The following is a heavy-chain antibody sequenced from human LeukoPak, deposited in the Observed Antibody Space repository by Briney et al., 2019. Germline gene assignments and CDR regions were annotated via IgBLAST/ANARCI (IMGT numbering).Heavy chain of an antibody. V-gene: IGHV3-33*01. D-gene: IGHD2-21*02. CDR1: GFTFSSFG. CDR3: ARSRQVGVHCGGDCPYWYFDL. CDR2: IWYDGSNK. J-gene: IGHJ2*01. Sequence: GGSLRLSCVASGFTFSSFGMHWVRQAPGKGLEWVAVIWYDGSNKYYADSVKGRFTISRDNSKNTLYLQMNSLRAEDTAVYYCARSRQVGVHCGGDCPYWYFDLWGRGTLVTVSS.